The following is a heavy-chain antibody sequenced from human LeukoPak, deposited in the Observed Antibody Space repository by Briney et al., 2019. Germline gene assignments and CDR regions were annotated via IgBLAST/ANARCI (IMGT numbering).Heavy chain of an antibody. CDR3: VRPNKDGGSQLDFDC. J-gene: IGHJ4*02. Sequence: PSHTLSLTYSISGVPHRNYHSSWFPQPPGKGLEWTGSIHNSGSTNYSPSLKSRITISVDTSKSQFSLKLTSVTAADTAVYYCVRPNKDGGSQLDFDCWGQGTLVTVSS. CDR1: GVPHRNYH. D-gene: IGHD1-1*01. CDR2: IHNSGST. V-gene: IGHV4-59*08.